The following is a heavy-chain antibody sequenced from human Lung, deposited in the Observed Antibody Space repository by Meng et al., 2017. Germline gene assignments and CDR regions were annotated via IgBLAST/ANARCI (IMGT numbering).Heavy chain of an antibody. CDR2: IDPKSGDT. J-gene: IGHJ4*02. D-gene: IGHD6-13*01. Sequence: VHLVQPGVAGKEAWATGAASSNPSRDNSPNFGLHWVRWAPGQGLEWMGRIDPKSGDTDYAQRFQGRVTMTGDTSISTAYMELSGLRSDDTDMYYLARDEDISAAGKLFGDYWGQGTLVTVSS. CDR3: ARDEDISAAGKLFGDY. CDR1: RDNSPNFG. V-gene: IGHV1-2*05.